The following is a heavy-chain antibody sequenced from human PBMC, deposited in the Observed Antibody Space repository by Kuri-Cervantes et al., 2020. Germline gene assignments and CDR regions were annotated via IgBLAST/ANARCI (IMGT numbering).Heavy chain of an antibody. V-gene: IGHV4-34*01. CDR1: GMSFSGYY. CDR2: MNHRGST. Sequence: GSLRLSCAVYGMSFSGYYWNWIRQSPGRGLEWIGEMNHRGSTNYNPSLKSRVTISEDTSENQFSLKLSSVTAADTAVYYCASVGFGYDSGEGETILSSAVDYWGQGTLVTVSS. CDR3: ASVGFGYDSGEGETILSSAVDY. J-gene: IGHJ4*02. D-gene: IGHD3-22*01.